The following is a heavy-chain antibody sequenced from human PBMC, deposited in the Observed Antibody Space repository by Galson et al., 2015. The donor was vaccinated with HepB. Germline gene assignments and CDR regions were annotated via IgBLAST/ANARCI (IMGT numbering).Heavy chain of an antibody. CDR1: GFTFSSYA. V-gene: IGHV3-30-3*01. CDR3: AGLLGGSDY. CDR2: ISYDGNTK. Sequence: SLRLSCAASGFTFSSYAIHWVRQAPSKGLEWVAVISYDGNTKYYGDSVKGRLTISRDNSNNKIYLQLDSLTNEDTAMYYCAGLLGGSDYWGQGTLVTVSS. D-gene: IGHD3-10*01. J-gene: IGHJ4*02.